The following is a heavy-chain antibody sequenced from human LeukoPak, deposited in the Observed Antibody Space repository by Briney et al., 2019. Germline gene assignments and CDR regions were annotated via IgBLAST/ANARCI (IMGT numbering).Heavy chain of an antibody. J-gene: IGHJ4*02. CDR1: GGSISSGSYY. CDR3: ARPNDYGDLVDY. D-gene: IGHD4-17*01. V-gene: IGHV4-39*01. Sequence: SQTLSLTCTVSGGSISSGSYYWGWIRQPPGKGLEWIGSIYYSGSTYYNPSLKSRVTISVDTSKNQFSLKLSSVTAADTAVYYCARPNDYGDLVDYWGQGTLVTVSS. CDR2: IYYSGST.